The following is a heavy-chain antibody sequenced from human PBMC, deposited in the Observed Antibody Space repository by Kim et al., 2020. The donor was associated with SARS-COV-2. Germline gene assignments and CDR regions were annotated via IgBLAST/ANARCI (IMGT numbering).Heavy chain of an antibody. J-gene: IGHJ5*02. CDR1: GGSISSYY. V-gene: IGHV4-4*07. Sequence: SETLSLTCTVSGGSISSYYWSWIRQPAGKGLEWIGRIYTSGSTNYNPSLKSRVTMSVDTSKNQFSLKLSSVTAADTAVYYCARDPGPGGSGWYGWFDPWGQGTLVTVSS. D-gene: IGHD6-19*01. CDR3: ARDPGPGGSGWYGWFDP. CDR2: IYTSGST.